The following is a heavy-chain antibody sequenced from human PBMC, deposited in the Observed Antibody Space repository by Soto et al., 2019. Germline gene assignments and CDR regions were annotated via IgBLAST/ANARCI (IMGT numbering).Heavy chain of an antibody. D-gene: IGHD3-22*01. CDR1: GGSISSYY. J-gene: IGHJ4*02. V-gene: IGHV4-59*01. CDR2: IYYSGST. Sequence: QVQLQESGPGLVKPSETLSLTCTVSGGSISSYYWSWIRQPPGKGLEWIGYIYYSGSTNYNPSLKSLVTISVDTSKNQFSLKLSSVTAADTAVYYCARDGYYYDSSGYQRVYYFDYWGQGTLVTVSS. CDR3: ARDGYYYDSSGYQRVYYFDY.